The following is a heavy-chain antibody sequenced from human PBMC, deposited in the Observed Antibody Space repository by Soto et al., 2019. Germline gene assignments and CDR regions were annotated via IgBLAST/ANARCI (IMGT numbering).Heavy chain of an antibody. Sequence: QVQLQESGPGLVKPSGTLSLTCAVSGASINSDTWWTWVRQPPGKGLEWIGEVYHIGVTNYTPSLKSRVTISVDTSKSQFSLKMTSVTAADTAVYYFATRRGGATDSWGQGTLVAVSS. CDR2: VYHIGVT. J-gene: IGHJ4*02. CDR1: GASINSDTW. CDR3: ATRRGGATDS. V-gene: IGHV4-4*02. D-gene: IGHD1-26*01.